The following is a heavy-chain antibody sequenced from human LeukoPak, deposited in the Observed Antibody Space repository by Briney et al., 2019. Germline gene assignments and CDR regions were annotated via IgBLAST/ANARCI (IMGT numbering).Heavy chain of an antibody. V-gene: IGHV3-33*01. CDR3: VSDAYGSGSYPFDP. J-gene: IGHJ5*02. CDR2: WSDGKNK. Sequence: WSDGKNKYYADSVKGRFTISRDNSKNTLYLQMNSLRAEDTALYYCVSDAYGSGSYPFDPWGQGTLVTVSS. D-gene: IGHD3-10*01.